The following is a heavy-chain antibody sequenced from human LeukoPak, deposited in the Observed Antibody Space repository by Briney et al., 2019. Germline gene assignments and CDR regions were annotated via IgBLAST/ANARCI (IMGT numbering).Heavy chain of an antibody. D-gene: IGHD2-2*01. J-gene: IGHJ3*02. V-gene: IGHV3-7*01. CDR1: GFTFSSYW. CDR2: IKQDGSEK. CDR3: AKPYCSSTSCYYRLDAFDI. Sequence: GGSLRLSCAASGFTFSSYWMSWVRQAPGKGLEWVANIKQDGSEKYYVDSVKGRFTISRDNAKSSLYLQMNSLRAEDTAVYYCAKPYCSSTSCYYRLDAFDIWGQGTMVTVSS.